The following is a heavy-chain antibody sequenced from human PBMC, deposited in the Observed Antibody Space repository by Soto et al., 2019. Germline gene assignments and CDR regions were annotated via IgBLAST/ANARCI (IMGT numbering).Heavy chain of an antibody. Sequence: EVQLVESGGAVVQPGGSLRLSCAASGFPFDDYTMHWVRQAPGKGLEWVSLISWDGGSTDYADSVKGRFTISRDNSKKSLFLEMNSLRTEDTALYYCARDGYDYYYYYGLDVWGQGTTVTGSS. CDR2: ISWDGGST. CDR1: GFPFDDYT. J-gene: IGHJ6*02. D-gene: IGHD5-12*01. CDR3: ARDGYDYYYYYGLDV. V-gene: IGHV3-43*01.